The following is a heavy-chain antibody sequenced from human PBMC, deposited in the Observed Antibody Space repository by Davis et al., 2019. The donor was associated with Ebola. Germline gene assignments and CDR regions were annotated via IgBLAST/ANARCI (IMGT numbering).Heavy chain of an antibody. D-gene: IGHD2-8*02. Sequence: GGSLRLSCSASGFTFSSYWMSWVRQAPGKGLEWVANIKQDGSEKYYVDSVKGRFTISRDNAKNSLYLQMNSLRAEDTAVYYCARTVTGGLFVAWGQGTLVTVSS. CDR3: ARTVTGGLFVA. CDR2: IKQDGSEK. J-gene: IGHJ5*02. CDR1: GFTFSSYW. V-gene: IGHV3-7*01.